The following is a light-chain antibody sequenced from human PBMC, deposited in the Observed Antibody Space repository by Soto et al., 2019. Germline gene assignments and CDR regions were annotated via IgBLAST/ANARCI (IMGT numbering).Light chain of an antibody. Sequence: EIVMTQSPATLSVSPGEGATVSCRASQSVSSNLAWYQQKPGQAPRLLIYGAATRATGIPARFSGSGSGTEFTLTISSLQSEDFACYYCQHYDKWPPSNTFGQGTKLEIK. J-gene: IGKJ2*01. V-gene: IGKV3-15*01. CDR3: QHYDKWPPSNT. CDR1: QSVSSN. CDR2: GAA.